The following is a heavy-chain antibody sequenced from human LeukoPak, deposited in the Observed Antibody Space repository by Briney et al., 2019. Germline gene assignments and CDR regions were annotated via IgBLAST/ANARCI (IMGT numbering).Heavy chain of an antibody. CDR1: GGSISSSSYY. Sequence: SETLSLTCTESGGSISSSSYYGGWIRQPPRKGLEWIGSIYYSGSTSYNPSLKSRVTISLDTSKNQFSLKLGSVTAADTAVYYCARNASDSGTSYFDYWGQGTLVTVSS. CDR3: ARNASDSGTSYFDY. D-gene: IGHD1-26*01. V-gene: IGHV4-39*01. J-gene: IGHJ4*02. CDR2: IYYSGST.